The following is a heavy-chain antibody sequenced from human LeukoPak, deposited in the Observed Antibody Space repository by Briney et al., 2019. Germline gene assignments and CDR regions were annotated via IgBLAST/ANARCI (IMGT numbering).Heavy chain of an antibody. J-gene: IGHJ4*02. CDR2: FTDSIGRT. V-gene: IGHV3-23*01. Sequence: GRSLRLSWAASGFTFNSYAMSWVRQAPGKGLEWVSGFTDSIGRTYYADSVKGRFTISRDNSKNTPYLQMNSLRAEDTAVYYCAKTFGSSWYGLFDYWGQGTLVTVSS. CDR1: GFTFNSYA. D-gene: IGHD6-13*01. CDR3: AKTFGSSWYGLFDY.